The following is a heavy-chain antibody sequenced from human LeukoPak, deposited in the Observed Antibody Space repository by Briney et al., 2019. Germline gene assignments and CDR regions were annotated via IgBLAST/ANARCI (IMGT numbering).Heavy chain of an antibody. CDR3: ARGGGYYGVYFDY. J-gene: IGHJ4*02. D-gene: IGHD3-22*01. Sequence: PGGSLRLSCAASGFTFSSYWMSWVRQAPGKGLEWVANIKQDGSEKYYVDSVRGRFTISRDNAKNSLFLQMNSLRAEDTAVYYCARGGGYYGVYFDYWGQGTLVTVSS. V-gene: IGHV3-7*04. CDR2: IKQDGSEK. CDR1: GFTFSSYW.